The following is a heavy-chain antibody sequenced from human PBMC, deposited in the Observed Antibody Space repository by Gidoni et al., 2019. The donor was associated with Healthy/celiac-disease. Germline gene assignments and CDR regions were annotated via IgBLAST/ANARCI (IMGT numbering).Heavy chain of an antibody. CDR3: ARDGEYGSGSYHWFDP. Sequence: QVQLVQSGAEVKKPGSSVKVSCRASGGPFSSYAISWVRQAPGQGLEWMGVIIPIFGTANYAQKFQGRVTITADESTSTAYMELSSLRSEDTAVYYCARDGEYGSGSYHWFDPWGQGTLVTVSS. CDR2: IIPIFGTA. V-gene: IGHV1-69*01. D-gene: IGHD3-10*01. CDR1: GGPFSSYA. J-gene: IGHJ5*02.